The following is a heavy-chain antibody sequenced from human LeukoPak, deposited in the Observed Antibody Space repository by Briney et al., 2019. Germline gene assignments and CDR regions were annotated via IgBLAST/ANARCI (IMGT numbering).Heavy chain of an antibody. CDR2: IDPSGGST. CDR1: GYTFTSYY. CDR3: ARAGPGSYSPV. D-gene: IGHD3-10*01. V-gene: IGHV1-46*01. Sequence: PGASVKVSCKASGYTFTSYYMHWVRQAPGQGLEWMGIIDPSGGSTSYAQKFQGRVTMTRDMSTSTVYMELSSLRSEDTAVYYCARAGPGSYSPVWGQGTLVTVSS. J-gene: IGHJ4*02.